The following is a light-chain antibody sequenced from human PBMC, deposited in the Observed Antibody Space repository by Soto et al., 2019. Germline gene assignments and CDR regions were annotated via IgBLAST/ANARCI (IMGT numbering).Light chain of an antibody. CDR3: QHRDRWPQIIT. CDR1: QNVGSY. CDR2: EIF. J-gene: IGKJ3*01. V-gene: IGKV3-11*01. Sequence: EIVLTQSPATLSFSPGDTATLSCRASQNVGSYLAWYQQKPGQAPRLLIYEIFKRATGIPARFSGSGSGTDFTLTISRLEPEDFAVYYCQHRDRWPQIITFGPGTTVDIK.